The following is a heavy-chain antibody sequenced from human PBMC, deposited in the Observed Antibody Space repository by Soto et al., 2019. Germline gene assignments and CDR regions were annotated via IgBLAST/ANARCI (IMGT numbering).Heavy chain of an antibody. CDR3: AKGDGRIVPRHFDY. V-gene: IGHV3-23*01. CDR2: IRSGGGSP. CDR1: GFTFSDYA. Sequence: EVQLLESGGGMVQPGGSLRLSCAASGFTFSDYAMSWVRQAPGKGLECVSGIRSGGGSPYNADSVKGRFSISRNNSKSTLYLQMNGLRADDTAVYYCAKGDGRIVPRHFDYWGQGTLVTVSS. D-gene: IGHD1-26*01. J-gene: IGHJ4*02.